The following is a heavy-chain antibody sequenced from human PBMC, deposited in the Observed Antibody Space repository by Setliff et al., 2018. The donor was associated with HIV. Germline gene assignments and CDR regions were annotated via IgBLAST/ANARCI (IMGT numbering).Heavy chain of an antibody. Sequence: SETLSLTCSVSGGSISTYHWSWIRQPPGKGLEWIGYIYKSGSTNYSPSLKSRVTISPGTSKNQFSLKLTSVTAADTAVYYCARRESYYDILKGRAFDGFDIWGQGTMVTVSS. CDR1: GGSISTYH. J-gene: IGHJ3*02. V-gene: IGHV4-59*08. CDR2: IYKSGST. D-gene: IGHD3-9*01. CDR3: ARRESYYDILKGRAFDGFDI.